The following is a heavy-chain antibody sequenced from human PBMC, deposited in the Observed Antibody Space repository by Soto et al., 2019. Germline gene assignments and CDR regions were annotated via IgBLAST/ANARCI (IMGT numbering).Heavy chain of an antibody. V-gene: IGHV4-31*03. Sequence: QVQLQESGPGLVKPSQTLSLTCTVSGGSISSGGYYWSWIRQHPGKGLEWIGYIYYSGSTYYNPSLKSRLTISVDTSKNQFSLKLSSVTAADTVVYYCARDPRGRYYYGSGSYDVWGQGTLVTVSS. CDR1: GGSISSGGYY. J-gene: IGHJ4*02. CDR2: IYYSGST. CDR3: ARDPRGRYYYGSGSYDV. D-gene: IGHD3-10*01.